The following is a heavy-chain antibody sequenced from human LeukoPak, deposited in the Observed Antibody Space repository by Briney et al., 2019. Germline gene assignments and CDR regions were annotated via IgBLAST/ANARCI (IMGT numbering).Heavy chain of an antibody. J-gene: IGHJ4*02. CDR3: ARGLIIGTTSPFDY. D-gene: IGHD1-7*01. V-gene: IGHV4-59*12. CDR2: IYYSGST. CDR1: GGSINSYY. Sequence: SETLYLTCTVSGGSINSYYWSWIRQPPGKGLEWIGYIYYSGSTNYNSSLKSRVTISVDTSKNQFSLKLSSVTAADTAVYYCARGLIIGTTSPFDYWGQGTLVTVSS.